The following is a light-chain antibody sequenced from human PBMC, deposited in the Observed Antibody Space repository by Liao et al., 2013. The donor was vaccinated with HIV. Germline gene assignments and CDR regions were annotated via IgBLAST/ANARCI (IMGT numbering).Light chain of an antibody. CDR3: QVWETTRAV. Sequence: SYELTQTPSVSVSPGQTVTITCSGDELGYKYSSWYQQKPGQSPVLVIYHDSERPSGIPERFSGSNSGNTATLTISGTQAMDEADYYCQVWETTRAVFGGGTKLTVL. CDR1: ELGYKY. V-gene: IGLV3-1*01. CDR2: HDS. J-gene: IGLJ2*01.